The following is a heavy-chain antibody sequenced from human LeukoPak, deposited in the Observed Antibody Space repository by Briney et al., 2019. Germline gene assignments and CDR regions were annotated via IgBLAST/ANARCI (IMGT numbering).Heavy chain of an antibody. CDR2: IYYNGNA. D-gene: IGHD1-26*01. J-gene: IGHJ6*02. Sequence: SETLSLTCSVSDGSINSYYWNWIRRPPGKGLEWIGYIYYNGNANYSPSLKSRVTMSVDTSKNLFSLKVSSVTAADTAVYYCARGRSNYYGMDVWGQGTTVTVSS. CDR1: DGSINSYY. V-gene: IGHV4-59*01. CDR3: ARGRSNYYGMDV.